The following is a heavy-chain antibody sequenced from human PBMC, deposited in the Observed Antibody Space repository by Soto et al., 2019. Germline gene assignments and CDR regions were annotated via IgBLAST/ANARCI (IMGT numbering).Heavy chain of an antibody. CDR2: ISGSGGST. Sequence: GGSLRLSCAASGFTFSSYAMSWVRQAPGKGLEWVSAISGSGGSTYYADSVKGRFTISRDNSKNTLYLQMNSLRAEDTAVYYCVKWVQYQPQIPSRFDCWGQGTLVTVSS. D-gene: IGHD2-2*01. CDR1: GFTFSSYA. CDR3: VKWVQYQPQIPSRFDC. J-gene: IGHJ4*02. V-gene: IGHV3-23*01.